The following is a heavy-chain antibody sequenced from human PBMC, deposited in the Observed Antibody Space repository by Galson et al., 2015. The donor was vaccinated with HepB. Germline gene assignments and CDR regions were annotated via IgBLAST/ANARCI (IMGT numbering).Heavy chain of an antibody. CDR3: ARDSSPPPYYYYGMDV. D-gene: IGHD6-13*01. Sequence: SVKVSCKASGGTFSSYAISWVRQAPGQGLEWMGGIIPIFGTANYAQKFQGRVTITADESTSTAYMELSSLRSEDTAVYYCARDSSPPPYYYYGMDVWGQGTTVTVSS. CDR1: GGTFSSYA. J-gene: IGHJ6*02. CDR2: IIPIFGTA. V-gene: IGHV1-69*13.